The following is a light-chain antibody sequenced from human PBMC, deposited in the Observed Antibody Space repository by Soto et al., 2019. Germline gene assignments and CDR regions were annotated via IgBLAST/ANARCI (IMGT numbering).Light chain of an antibody. V-gene: IGKV3-20*01. J-gene: IGKJ4*01. Sequence: EIVLTQSPGTLSLSPGERATLSCRASQSVSSNYLVWYQQKPGQAPRLLIYGASSRATGIPDGFSGSVSGTDFTLTISRLEPEDLAVYYCQQYGSSPLTFGGGTKVEIK. CDR3: QQYGSSPLT. CDR2: GAS. CDR1: QSVSSNY.